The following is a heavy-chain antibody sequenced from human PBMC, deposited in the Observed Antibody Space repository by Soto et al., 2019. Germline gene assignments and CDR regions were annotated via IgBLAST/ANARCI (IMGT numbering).Heavy chain of an antibody. Sequence: SETLSLTCAVYGGSFSGYYWSWIRQPPGKGLEWIGEINHSGSTNYNPSLKSRVTISVDTSKNQFSLKLSSVTAADTAVYYCARFWTGYYGRGNWFDPWGQGTLVTVAS. V-gene: IGHV4-34*01. CDR3: ARFWTGYYGRGNWFDP. CDR2: INHSGST. D-gene: IGHD3-3*01. CDR1: GGSFSGYY. J-gene: IGHJ5*02.